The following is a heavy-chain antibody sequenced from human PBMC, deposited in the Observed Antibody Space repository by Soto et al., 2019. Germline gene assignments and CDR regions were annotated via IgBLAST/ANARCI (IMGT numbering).Heavy chain of an antibody. D-gene: IGHD2-15*01. CDR3: AKDGRHCSGGSCPQGH. J-gene: IGHJ4*02. Sequence: ASVKVPCKTSGYTFTRHLMHWVRQPPGQGLEGMGWINPISGGTKYREKFQGRVSITRDKSSSTAYMELSSLTSDDSAVYYCAKDGRHCSGGSCPQGHWGQGTLVTVSS. CDR1: GYTFTRHL. V-gene: IGHV1-2*02. CDR2: INPISGGT.